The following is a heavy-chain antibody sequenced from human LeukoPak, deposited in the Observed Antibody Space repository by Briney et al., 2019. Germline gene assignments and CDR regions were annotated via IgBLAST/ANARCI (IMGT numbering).Heavy chain of an antibody. CDR3: ARDAKLGYFDY. J-gene: IGHJ4*02. CDR1: GGTFSSYA. V-gene: IGHV1-2*02. D-gene: IGHD3-10*01. CDR2: INPNSGGT. Sequence: GASVKVSCKASGGTFSSYAISWVRQAPGQGLEWMGWINPNSGGTNYAQKFQGRVTMTRDTSISTAYMELSRLRSDDTAVYYCARDAKLGYFDYWGQGTLVTVSS.